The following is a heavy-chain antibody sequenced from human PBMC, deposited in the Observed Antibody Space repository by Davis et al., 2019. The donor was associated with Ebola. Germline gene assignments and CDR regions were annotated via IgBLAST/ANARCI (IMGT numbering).Heavy chain of an antibody. CDR3: AREGELWITFPDY. D-gene: IGHD3-16*01. CDR1: GFTFSSYW. CDR2: ISGSGGST. Sequence: PGGSLRLSCAASGFTFSSYWMHWVRQAPGKGLEWVSAISGSGGSTYYADSVKGRFTISRDNSKNTLYLQMNSLRAEDTAVYYCAREGELWITFPDYWGQGTLVTVSS. J-gene: IGHJ4*02. V-gene: IGHV3-23*01.